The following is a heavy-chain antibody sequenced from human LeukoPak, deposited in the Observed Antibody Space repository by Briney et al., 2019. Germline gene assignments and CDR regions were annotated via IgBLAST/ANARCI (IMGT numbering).Heavy chain of an antibody. CDR2: IYYSGST. J-gene: IGHJ5*02. Sequence: SQTLSLTCTVSGGSLSSGDYYWRWIRQPPGKGLEWIGYIYYSGSTYYNPSLKSRVTISVDTSKNQFSLKLSSVTAADTAVYCCARGNRRLYNWFDRGGQGTLVTVSS. V-gene: IGHV4-30-4*08. CDR1: GGSLSSGDYY. D-gene: IGHD2/OR15-2a*01. CDR3: ARGNRRLYNWFDR.